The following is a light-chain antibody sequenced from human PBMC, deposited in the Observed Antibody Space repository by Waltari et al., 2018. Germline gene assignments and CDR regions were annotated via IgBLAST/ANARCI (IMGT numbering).Light chain of an antibody. CDR1: ASTIGSDS. CDR2: IDN. J-gene: IGLJ2*01. CDR3: AAWDSRLNGVV. V-gene: IGLV1-44*01. Sequence: QSVLTQPPSASGTPGQRVSISCSGSASTIGSDSVTWYQQLPGAAPKLLIYIDNRRPSGGPDRFSGSKSGTSAALAISGLQSEEEADYYCAAWDSRLNGVVFGGGTRLTVL.